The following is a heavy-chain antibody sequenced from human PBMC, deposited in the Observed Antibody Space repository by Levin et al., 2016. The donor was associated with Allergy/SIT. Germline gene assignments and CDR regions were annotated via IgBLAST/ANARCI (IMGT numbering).Heavy chain of an antibody. CDR2: ISSSSSYI. D-gene: IGHD2-2*01. J-gene: IGHJ4*02. V-gene: IGHV3-21*01. CDR3: ARDGDLGYCSSTSCPEFDY. Sequence: WIRQPPGKGLEWVSSISSSSSYIYYADSVKGRFTISRDNAKNSLYLQMNSLRAEDTAVYYCARDGDLGYCSSTSCPEFDYWGQGTLVTVSS.